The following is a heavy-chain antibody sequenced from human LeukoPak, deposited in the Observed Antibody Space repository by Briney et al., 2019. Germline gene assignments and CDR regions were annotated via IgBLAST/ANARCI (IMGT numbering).Heavy chain of an antibody. CDR3: ARDPRGDITGTTFDR. CDR1: GGSISSGGYY. D-gene: IGHD1-20*01. J-gene: IGHJ5*02. CDR2: VSYSGST. V-gene: IGHV4-31*03. Sequence: SETLSLTCTVSGGSISSGGYYWSWIRQHPQRGLEWIGYVSYSGSTNYNSSLKSRLTISADTSKNQFYLRLTSVTAADTAVYFCARDPRGDITGTTFDRWGQGTLVTVSS.